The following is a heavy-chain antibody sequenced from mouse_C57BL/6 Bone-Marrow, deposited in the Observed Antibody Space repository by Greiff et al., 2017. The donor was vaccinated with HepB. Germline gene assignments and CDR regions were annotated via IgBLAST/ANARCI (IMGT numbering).Heavy chain of an antibody. V-gene: IGHV1-81*01. CDR2: IYPRSGNT. CDR1: GYTFTSYG. Sequence: QVQLQQSGAELARPGASVQLSCKASGYTFTSYGISWVKQRTGQGLEWIGEIYPRSGNTYYNEKFKGKATLTADTSSSTAYMELRSLTADDSAVYFCARWGLLCLRRRRNYAMDYWGQGTSVTVSS. J-gene: IGHJ4*01. D-gene: IGHD2-2*01. CDR3: ARWGLLCLRRRRNYAMDY.